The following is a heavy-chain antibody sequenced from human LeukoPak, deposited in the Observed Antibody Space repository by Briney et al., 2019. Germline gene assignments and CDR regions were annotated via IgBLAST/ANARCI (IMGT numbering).Heavy chain of an antibody. CDR3: AKDSGYCTNGVCYSFDY. V-gene: IGHV3-23*01. CDR2: ISGSGGST. Sequence: GGSLRLSCAASGFTFSSYAMSWVRQAPGKGLKWVSAISGSGGSTYYADSVKGRFTISRDNSKNTLYLQMNSLRAEDTAVYYCAKDSGYCTNGVCYSFDYWGQGTLVTVSS. J-gene: IGHJ4*02. D-gene: IGHD2-8*01. CDR1: GFTFSSYA.